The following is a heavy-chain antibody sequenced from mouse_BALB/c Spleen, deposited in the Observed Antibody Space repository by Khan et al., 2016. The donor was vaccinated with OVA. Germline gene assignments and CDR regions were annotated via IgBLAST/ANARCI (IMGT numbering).Heavy chain of an antibody. J-gene: IGHJ4*01. Sequence: VQLQQSGTELVKPGPSVNLSCTGTGFNIKDTYIQRVKQRPEQGPEWIGRIDPGNGKTIYDPKFQGKATITADTSPNKAYLHLSSLTSEDTVVYYCAYTLRLSSMDYWGQGTSLTVSS. CDR2: IDPGNGKT. V-gene: IGHV14-3*02. CDR3: AYTLRLSSMDY. CDR1: GFNIKDTY. D-gene: IGHD1-2*01.